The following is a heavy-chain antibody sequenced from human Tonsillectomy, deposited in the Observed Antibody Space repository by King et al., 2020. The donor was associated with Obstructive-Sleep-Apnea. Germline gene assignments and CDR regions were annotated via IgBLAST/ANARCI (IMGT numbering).Heavy chain of an antibody. CDR1: GFTFSNYA. Sequence: VQLVESGGGLVQPGGSPRLCCAASGFTFSNYAMSWVRQAPGKGLEWVSAISGSGGSTYYADSVKGRFTISRDNSKNTLSLQMNNLRAEDTALYYCAKVSYYDFWSGYPCSFDYWGQGTLVTVSS. CDR2: ISGSGGST. J-gene: IGHJ4*02. V-gene: IGHV3-23*04. CDR3: AKVSYYDFWSGYPCSFDY. D-gene: IGHD3-3*01.